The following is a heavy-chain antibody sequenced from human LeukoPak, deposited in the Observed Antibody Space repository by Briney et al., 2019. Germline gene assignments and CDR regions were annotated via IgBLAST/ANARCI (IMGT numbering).Heavy chain of an antibody. J-gene: IGHJ3*02. V-gene: IGHV4-30-4*08. Sequence: SQTLSLTYTVSGGSIRRGDYYWSWIRQPPGKGLEWIGYIYYSGNTYYNPSLKSRVTMSVDTSKKQFSLEMSSVTAADAAVYYCARATITMAVGVPADAFDIWGQGTVVTVSS. CDR3: ARATITMAVGVPADAFDI. CDR1: GGSIRRGDYY. CDR2: IYYSGNT. D-gene: IGHD5-24*01.